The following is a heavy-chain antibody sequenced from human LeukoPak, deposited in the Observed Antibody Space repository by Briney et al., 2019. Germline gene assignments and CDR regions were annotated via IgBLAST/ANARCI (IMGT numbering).Heavy chain of an antibody. CDR2: IYYSGST. D-gene: IGHD6-6*01. Sequence: SETLSLTCTVSGGSISSGGYYWSWIRQHPGKGLEWIGYIYYSGSTYYNPSLKSRVTISVDMSKNQFSLKLSSVTAADTAVYYCASASAHLSSIAAPVFDYWGQGTLVTVSS. CDR3: ASASAHLSSIAAPVFDY. V-gene: IGHV4-31*03. CDR1: GGSISSGGYY. J-gene: IGHJ4*02.